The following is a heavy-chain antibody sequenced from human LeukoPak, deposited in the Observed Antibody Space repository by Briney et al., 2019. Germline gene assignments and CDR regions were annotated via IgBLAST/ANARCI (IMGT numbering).Heavy chain of an antibody. CDR1: GFTFTNYG. J-gene: IGHJ4*02. CDR2: ISSSSSYI. D-gene: IGHD3-10*01. V-gene: IGHV3-21*04. CDR3: AKYGVRGVIIVGPFDY. Sequence: PGGSLRLSCAASGFTFTNYGMNWVRQAPGKWLEWVSSISSSSSYIYYADSVKGRFTISRDNAKNSLYLQMNSLRAEDTAVYYCAKYGVRGVIIVGPFDYWGQGTLVTVSS.